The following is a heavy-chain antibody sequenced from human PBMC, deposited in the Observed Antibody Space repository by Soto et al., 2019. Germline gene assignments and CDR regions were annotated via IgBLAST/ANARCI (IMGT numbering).Heavy chain of an antibody. Sequence: GGSLRLSCAASGFTVSSNYMSWVRQAPGKGLEWVSVIYSGGSTYYADSVKGRFTISRDNSKNTLYLQMNSLRAEDTAVYYCARGPFGSSSWLYYFDYWGQGTLVTVSS. CDR3: ARGPFGSSSWLYYFDY. D-gene: IGHD6-13*01. V-gene: IGHV3-53*01. CDR1: GFTVSSNY. CDR2: IYSGGST. J-gene: IGHJ4*02.